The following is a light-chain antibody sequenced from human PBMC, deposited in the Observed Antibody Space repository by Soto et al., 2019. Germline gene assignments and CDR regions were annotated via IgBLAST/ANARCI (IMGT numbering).Light chain of an antibody. Sequence: DIQMTQYPSTLSASVGDRVTISCRASQTIRSWLAWYQQKPGKAPKLLIYDASNLESGVPSRFSGSGSGTEFTLTISSLQTDDFATYYCQQYNSYPWTFGQGTKVDIK. CDR1: QTIRSW. J-gene: IGKJ1*01. CDR3: QQYNSYPWT. V-gene: IGKV1-5*01. CDR2: DAS.